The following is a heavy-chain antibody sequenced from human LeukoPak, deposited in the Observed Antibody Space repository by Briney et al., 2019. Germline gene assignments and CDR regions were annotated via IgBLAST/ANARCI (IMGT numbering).Heavy chain of an antibody. Sequence: GESLKISCKGSGYSFTSYRIGWVRQMPGKGLEWMGIIYPGDSDTRYSPSFQGQVTISADKSISTAYVQWSSLKASDTAMYYCARGYCSSTSCYAGRAFDIWGQGTMVTVS. V-gene: IGHV5-51*01. CDR3: ARGYCSSTSCYAGRAFDI. D-gene: IGHD2-2*01. CDR1: GYSFTSYR. CDR2: IYPGDSDT. J-gene: IGHJ3*02.